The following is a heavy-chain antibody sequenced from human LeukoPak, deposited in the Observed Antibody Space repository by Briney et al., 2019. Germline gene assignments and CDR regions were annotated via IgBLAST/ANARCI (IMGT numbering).Heavy chain of an antibody. CDR2: ISGSGGST. CDR1: GFTFSSYA. V-gene: IGHV3-23*01. Sequence: GGSLRLSCAASGFTFSSYAMSWVRQAPGKGLEWVSAISGSGGSTYYADSVKGRFTISRDNAKNSLYLQMNSLRAEDTAVYYCARARGQDTAMVAGAFDIWGQGTMVTVSS. J-gene: IGHJ3*02. CDR3: ARARGQDTAMVAGAFDI. D-gene: IGHD5-18*01.